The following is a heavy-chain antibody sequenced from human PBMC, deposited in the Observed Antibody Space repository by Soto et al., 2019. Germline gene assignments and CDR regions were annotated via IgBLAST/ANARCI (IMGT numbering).Heavy chain of an antibody. Sequence: SETLSLTCTVSGGSMRNYFWTWIRQPPGKGLEWIGYIHYSGTTSFFPSYNPSLTSQVTISEDTSKNQFSLKLLSVTTADTAVYFCAAGEASSRNLAPYYLDFWGQGTLVTVSS. J-gene: IGHJ4*02. CDR3: AAGEASSRNLAPYYLDF. D-gene: IGHD6-13*01. V-gene: IGHV4-59*01. CDR1: GGSMRNYF. CDR2: IHYSGTT.